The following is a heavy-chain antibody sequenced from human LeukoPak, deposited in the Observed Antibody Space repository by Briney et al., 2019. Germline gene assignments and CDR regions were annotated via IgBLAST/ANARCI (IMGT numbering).Heavy chain of an antibody. CDR2: IWYDGSNK. V-gene: IGHV3-33*01. Sequence: PGRSLRLSCAASGFTFSSYGMHWVRQAPGKGLEWVAVIWYDGSNKYYADSVKGRFTISRDNSKNTLYLQMNSLRAEATAVYYCARGRGVRGYDIVVVVAAQYVFDYWGQGTLVTVSS. D-gene: IGHD2-15*01. CDR3: ARGRGVRGYDIVVVVAAQYVFDY. CDR1: GFTFSSYG. J-gene: IGHJ4*02.